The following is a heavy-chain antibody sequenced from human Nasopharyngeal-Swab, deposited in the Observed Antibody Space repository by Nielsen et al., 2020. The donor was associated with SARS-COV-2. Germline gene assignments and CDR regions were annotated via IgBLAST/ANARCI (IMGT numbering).Heavy chain of an antibody. Sequence: KVSCKGSGYSFSSYWIGWVRQMLGKGLEWMGLIYPGDSETRYSPSFQGQVTISADKSINTAYLQWRSLKASDTAMYYCARRNQMAARPFDSWGQGTLVTVSS. CDR3: ARRNQMAARPFDS. V-gene: IGHV5-51*01. CDR1: GYSFSSYW. D-gene: IGHD6-6*01. CDR2: IYPGDSET. J-gene: IGHJ4*02.